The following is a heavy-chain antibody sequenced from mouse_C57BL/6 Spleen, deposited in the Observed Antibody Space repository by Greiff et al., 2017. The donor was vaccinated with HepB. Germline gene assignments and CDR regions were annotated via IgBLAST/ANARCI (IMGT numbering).Heavy chain of an antibody. J-gene: IGHJ4*01. Sequence: EVKLVESGGGLVKPGGSLKLSCAASGFTFSDYGMHWVRQAPEKGLEWVAYISSGSSTIYYADTVKGRFTISRDNAKNTLFLQMTSLRSEDTAMYYCARYSNYEGAMDYWGQGTSVTVSS. CDR2: ISSGSSTI. CDR1: GFTFSDYG. D-gene: IGHD2-5*01. CDR3: ARYSNYEGAMDY. V-gene: IGHV5-17*01.